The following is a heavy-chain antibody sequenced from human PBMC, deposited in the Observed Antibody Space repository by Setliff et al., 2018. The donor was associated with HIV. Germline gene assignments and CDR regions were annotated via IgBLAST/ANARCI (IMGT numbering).Heavy chain of an antibody. CDR1: GGSISSSSYY. CDR2: IYYTGSA. D-gene: IGHD3-22*01. V-gene: IGHV4-39*01. J-gene: IGHJ4*02. CDR3: ASGYQYDSSGYYYVTPIDY. Sequence: SETLSLTCTVSGGSISSSSYYWGCIRQPPGKGLEWIGSIYYTGSANYNPSLKSRVTMSVDTSKNQFSLKLTSVTAADTAVYYCASGYQYDSSGYYYVTPIDYWGQGTLVTVSS.